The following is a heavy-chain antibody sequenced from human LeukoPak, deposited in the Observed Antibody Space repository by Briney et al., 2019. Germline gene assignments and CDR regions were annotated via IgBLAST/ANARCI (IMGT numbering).Heavy chain of an antibody. CDR3: AKQGYCSSTSCSNYYYGMDV. CDR1: GFTFSSYG. CDR2: ISYDGSTK. D-gene: IGHD2-2*01. Sequence: SGRSLRLSCAASGFTFSSYGMHWVRQAPAKGQEWVAVISYDGSTKYYADSVKGRFTISRDNSKSTLYLQMNSLRAEDTAVYYCAKQGYCSSTSCSNYYYGMDVWGQGTTVTVSS. V-gene: IGHV3-30*18. J-gene: IGHJ6*02.